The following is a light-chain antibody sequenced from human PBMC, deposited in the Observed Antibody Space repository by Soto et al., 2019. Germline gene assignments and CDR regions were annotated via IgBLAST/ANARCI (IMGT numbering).Light chain of an antibody. V-gene: IGKV1-27*01. J-gene: IGKJ4*01. CDR3: QKCKVAPFT. CDR1: QDIGNF. Sequence: DIQMTQSPSSLSAFVGDRVTITCRPSQDIGNFLAWYQQKPGKVPKLLIYAASTLQSGVPSRFSGSGSGTDFTLTISSLQPEDVATYYCQKCKVAPFTFGGGTKVEIK. CDR2: AAS.